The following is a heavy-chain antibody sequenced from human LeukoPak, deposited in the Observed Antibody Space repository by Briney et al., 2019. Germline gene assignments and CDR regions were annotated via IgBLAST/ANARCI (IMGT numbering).Heavy chain of an antibody. CDR2: ISAYNGNT. Sequence: GASVKVSCKASGYTFTSYGISWERQAPGQGLEWMGWISAYNGNTNYAQKLQGRVTMTTDTPTSTAYMELRSLRSDDTAVYYCARDLASTYYDFWSGSSYFDYWGQGTLVTVSS. D-gene: IGHD3-3*01. CDR3: ARDLASTYYDFWSGSSYFDY. CDR1: GYTFTSYG. V-gene: IGHV1-18*01. J-gene: IGHJ4*02.